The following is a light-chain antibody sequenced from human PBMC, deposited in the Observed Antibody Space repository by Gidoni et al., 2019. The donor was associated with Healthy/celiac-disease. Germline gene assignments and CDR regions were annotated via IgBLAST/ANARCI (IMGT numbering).Light chain of an antibody. CDR2: GAS. CDR3: QQYNNWPPWT. CDR1: QSVSRN. J-gene: IGKJ2*02. V-gene: IGKV3-15*01. Sequence: EIVMTQSPATLSVSPGERATLSCRASQSVSRNLAWYQQKPGQAPRLLIYGASTRATGIPARFSGSGSGTEFTLTISSLQSEDFAVYYCQQYNNWPPWTFXQXTKLEIK.